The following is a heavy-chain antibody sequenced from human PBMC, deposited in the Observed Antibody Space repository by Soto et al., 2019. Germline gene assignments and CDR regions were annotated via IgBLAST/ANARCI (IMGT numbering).Heavy chain of an antibody. CDR1: GFPFNRYA. D-gene: IGHD1-26*01. Sequence: EVQLLESGGGLLQPGGSLRLSCAASGFPFNRYAVTWVRQAPGKGLEWVSTISGGGDDTYYADSVKGRFTISRDNSKNTLYQQMNTLGAEDTAIYFCAKNTFVSGRVGPTDYWGQGTLVTVSS. J-gene: IGHJ4*02. V-gene: IGHV3-23*01. CDR3: AKNTFVSGRVGPTDY. CDR2: ISGGGDDT.